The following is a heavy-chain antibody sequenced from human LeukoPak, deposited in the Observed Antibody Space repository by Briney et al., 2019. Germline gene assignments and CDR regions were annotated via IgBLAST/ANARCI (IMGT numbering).Heavy chain of an antibody. CDR1: GFTFSSYA. CDR2: ISSNGGST. Sequence: PGGSLRLSCAASGFTFSSYAMHWVRQAPGKGLEYVSAISSNGGSTYYANSVKGRFTISRDNSKNTLYLQMGSLRAEDTAVYYCARAPARSGSDAFDIWGQGTMVTVSS. V-gene: IGHV3-64*01. D-gene: IGHD3-22*01. J-gene: IGHJ3*02. CDR3: ARAPARSGSDAFDI.